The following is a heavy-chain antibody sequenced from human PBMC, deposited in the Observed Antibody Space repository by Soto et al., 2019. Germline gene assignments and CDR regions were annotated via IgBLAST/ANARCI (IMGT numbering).Heavy chain of an antibody. Sequence: SETLSLTCTVSGGSISSGGYYWTWIRKPPGTGLEWIGEINHSGSTNYNPSLKSRVTISVDTSKNQFSLKLTSVTAADTAVYYCSRDNSTALFYYWGQGTQATVAS. V-gene: IGHV4-39*07. J-gene: IGHJ4*02. D-gene: IGHD2-2*01. CDR2: INHSGST. CDR3: SRDNSTALFYY. CDR1: GGSISSGGYY.